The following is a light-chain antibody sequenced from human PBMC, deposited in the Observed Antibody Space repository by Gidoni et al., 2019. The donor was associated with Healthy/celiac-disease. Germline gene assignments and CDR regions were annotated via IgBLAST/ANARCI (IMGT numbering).Light chain of an antibody. J-gene: IGLJ1*01. CDR3: CSYAGSSTLYV. Sequence: QSALPQPPSVPGSPAQSITISCTGTSIDVGSYNLVSWYQQHPAKAPKLMIYEGSKRPSGVSNRFSGSKSGNTASLTISGLQAEDEADYYCCSYAGSSTLYVFGTGTKVTVL. V-gene: IGLV2-23*01. CDR2: EGS. CDR1: SIDVGSYNL.